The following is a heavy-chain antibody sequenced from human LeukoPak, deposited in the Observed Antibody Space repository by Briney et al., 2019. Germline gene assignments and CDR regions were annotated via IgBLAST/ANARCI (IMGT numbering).Heavy chain of an antibody. Sequence: SETLSLTCAVYGGSFRGYYWSWIRQPPGKGLEWIGEINHSGSTNYNPSLKSRVTISVDTSKNQFSLKLSSVTAADTAVYYCARAIAALDYWGQGTLVTVSS. CDR2: INHSGST. D-gene: IGHD6-6*01. J-gene: IGHJ4*02. V-gene: IGHV4-34*01. CDR3: ARAIAALDY. CDR1: GGSFRGYY.